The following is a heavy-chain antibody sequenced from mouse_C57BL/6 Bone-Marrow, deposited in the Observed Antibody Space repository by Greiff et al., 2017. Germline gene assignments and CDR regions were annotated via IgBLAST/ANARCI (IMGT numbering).Heavy chain of an antibody. Sequence: EVQLQQSGPELVKPGASVKMSCKASGYTFTDYNMHWVKQSHGQSLEWIGYINPNNGGTSYNQKFKGKATLTVNKSSSTAYMELRSLTSEDSAVYYCERGATVVFDYWGQGNTLTVSS. CDR3: ERGATVVFDY. D-gene: IGHD1-1*01. CDR2: INPNNGGT. J-gene: IGHJ2*01. V-gene: IGHV1-22*01. CDR1: GYTFTDYN.